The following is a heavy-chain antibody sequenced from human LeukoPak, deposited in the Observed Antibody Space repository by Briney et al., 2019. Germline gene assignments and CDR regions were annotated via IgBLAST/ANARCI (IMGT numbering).Heavy chain of an antibody. V-gene: IGHV3-33*08. D-gene: IGHD4-23*01. CDR1: GFTFSSYS. CDR2: MWYDGTNE. Sequence: GGSLRLSCAASGFTFSSYSMHWVRQAPGKGPEWVAMMWYDGTNEKYADSVKGRFTISRDHSENRLYLQMKNLRPDDTGIYYCARDRGGNAPHDYWGQGTLVIVSS. J-gene: IGHJ4*02. CDR3: ARDRGGNAPHDY.